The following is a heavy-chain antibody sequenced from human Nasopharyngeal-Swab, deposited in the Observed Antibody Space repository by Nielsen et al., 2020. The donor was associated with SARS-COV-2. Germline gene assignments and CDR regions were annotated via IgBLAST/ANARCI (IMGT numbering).Heavy chain of an antibody. Sequence: GSLRLSCTVSGGSISSYYWSWIRQPPGKGLEWIGYIYYSGSTNYNPSLKSRVTISVDTSKNQFSLKLSSVTAADTAVYYCARRRGSSGWYYFDYWGQGTLVTVSS. CDR2: IYYSGST. CDR1: GGSISSYY. J-gene: IGHJ4*02. D-gene: IGHD6-19*01. CDR3: ARRRGSSGWYYFDY. V-gene: IGHV4-59*08.